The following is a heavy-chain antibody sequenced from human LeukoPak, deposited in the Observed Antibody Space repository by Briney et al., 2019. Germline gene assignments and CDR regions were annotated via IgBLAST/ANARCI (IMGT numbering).Heavy chain of an antibody. CDR2: IKQDGSEK. J-gene: IGHJ4*02. V-gene: IGHV3-7*03. D-gene: IGHD6-13*01. Sequence: GGSLRLSCAASGFTFSSYWMSWVRQAPGKGLEWVAIIKQDGSEKYYVDSVKGRFTISRDNSKNTLYLQMNSLRAEDTAVYYCAKDHWYSSSWYRPPLDYWGQGTLVTVSS. CDR3: AKDHWYSSSWYRPPLDY. CDR1: GFTFSSYW.